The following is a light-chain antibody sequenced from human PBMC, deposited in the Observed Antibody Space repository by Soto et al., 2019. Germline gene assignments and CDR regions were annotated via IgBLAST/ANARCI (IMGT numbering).Light chain of an antibody. CDR2: GAS. J-gene: IGKJ1*01. CDR3: QKYGSAPGT. CDR1: QSVSSSY. Sequence: EIVLTQSPVTLSLSSGERATLSCRSSQSVSSSYLDWDQQKPGQAPRLLIYGASSRATGIADRFSGSGSGTDFILTISRLESEDFAMYYCQKYGSAPGTFGQGPKVAI. V-gene: IGKV3-20*01.